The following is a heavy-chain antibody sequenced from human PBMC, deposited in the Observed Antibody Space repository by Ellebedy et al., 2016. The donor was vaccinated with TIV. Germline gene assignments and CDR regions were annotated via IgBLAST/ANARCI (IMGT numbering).Heavy chain of an antibody. CDR1: VGTLSSYP. CDR2: ILPIVDSA. V-gene: IGHV1-69*13. Sequence: SVQVSCXASVGTLSSYPMSWVRQAPGQGLEWMGGILPIVDSANYAQKFQGRVTITADESTSTVYMDLSSLRSEDTAVYYCARGLRVIGTPLPQNQYFYYTMDVWGQGTTVIVSS. CDR3: ARGLRVIGTPLPQNQYFYYTMDV. D-gene: IGHD1-1*01. J-gene: IGHJ6*02.